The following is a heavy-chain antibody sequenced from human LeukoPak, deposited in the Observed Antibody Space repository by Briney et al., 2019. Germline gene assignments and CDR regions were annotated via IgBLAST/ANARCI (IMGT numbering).Heavy chain of an antibody. CDR1: GFTFSSSA. V-gene: IGHV3-64D*06. J-gene: IGHJ4*02. Sequence: PGGSLRLSCSASGFTFSSSAMYWVRQAPGKGLEYVSAFSSDGSSTFYADSVKGRFTISRDNSKNMLYLQMSSLRADDTAVYYCVKTLKYYGPGRGLFDSWGQGILVTVSS. CDR3: VKTLKYYGPGRGLFDS. CDR2: FSSDGSST. D-gene: IGHD3-10*01.